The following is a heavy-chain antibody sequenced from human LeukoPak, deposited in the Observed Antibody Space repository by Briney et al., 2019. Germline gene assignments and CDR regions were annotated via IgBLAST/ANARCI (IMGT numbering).Heavy chain of an antibody. CDR2: IYYSGST. V-gene: IGHV4-39*07. CDR1: GGSISSSSYY. Sequence: SETLSLTCTVSGGSISSSSYYWGWIRQPPGKGLEWIGSIYYSGSTYYNPSLKSRVTISVDTSKNQFSLKLSSVTAADTAVYYCARAGSGSYYYYYYYMDVWGKGTTVTVSS. D-gene: IGHD1-26*01. CDR3: ARAGSGSYYYYYYYMDV. J-gene: IGHJ6*03.